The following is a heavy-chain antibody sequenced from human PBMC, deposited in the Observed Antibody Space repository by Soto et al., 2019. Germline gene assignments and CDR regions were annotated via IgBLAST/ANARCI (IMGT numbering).Heavy chain of an antibody. CDR3: ARGYGGPIGWFDP. CDR2: INAGNGNT. J-gene: IGHJ5*02. CDR1: GYTFTSYA. Sequence: QVQLVQSGAEVKKPGASVKVSCKASGYTFTSYAMHWVRQAPGQRLEWMGWINAGNGNTKYSQKFKGRVTITRDTSASTAYMELSSLRSEDTAVYYCARGYGGPIGWFDPWCQGTLVTVSS. V-gene: IGHV1-3*01. D-gene: IGHD3-16*01.